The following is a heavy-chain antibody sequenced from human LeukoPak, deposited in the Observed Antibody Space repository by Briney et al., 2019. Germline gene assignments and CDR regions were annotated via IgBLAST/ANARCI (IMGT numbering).Heavy chain of an antibody. CDR3: ARDIAAAGTVDWFDP. V-gene: IGHV3-21*01. CDR2: ISSSSSYI. Sequence: RGSLRLSCAASGFTFSSYSMNWVRQAPGKGLEWVSSISSSSSYIYYADSVKGRFTISRDNAKNSLYLRMNSLRAEDTAVYYCARDIAAAGTVDWFDPWGQGTLVTVSS. D-gene: IGHD6-13*01. CDR1: GFTFSSYS. J-gene: IGHJ5*02.